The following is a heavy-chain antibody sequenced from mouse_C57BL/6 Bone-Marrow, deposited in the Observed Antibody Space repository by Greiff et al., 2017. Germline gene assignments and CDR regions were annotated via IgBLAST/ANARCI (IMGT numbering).Heavy chain of an antibody. CDR2: IYPRSGNT. CDR1: GYTFTSYG. V-gene: IGHV1-81*01. J-gene: IGHJ3*01. Sequence: QVQLKESGAELARPGASVKLSCKASGYTFTSYGISWVKQRTGQGLEWIGEIYPRSGNTYYNEKFKGKATLTADKSSSTAYMELRSLTSEDSAVYFCARGFYLYDWFAYWGQGTLVTVSA. CDR3: ARGFYLYDWFAY. D-gene: IGHD2-12*01.